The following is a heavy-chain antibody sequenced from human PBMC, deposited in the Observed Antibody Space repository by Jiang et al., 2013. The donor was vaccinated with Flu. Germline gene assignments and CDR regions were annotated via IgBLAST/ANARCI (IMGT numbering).Heavy chain of an antibody. J-gene: IGHJ4*02. CDR3: VRGSGWLHDY. CDR2: IKQDGNEK. D-gene: IGHD6-19*01. CDR1: GFTFTSYW. V-gene: IGHV3-7*01. Sequence: DLVQPGGSLRLSCAASGFTFTSYWMSWVRQAPGKGLEWVAIIKQDGNEKHYVESVKGRFTISRDNAKNSLYLQMNSLRAEDAALYYCVRGSGWLHDYWGQGTLVTVSS.